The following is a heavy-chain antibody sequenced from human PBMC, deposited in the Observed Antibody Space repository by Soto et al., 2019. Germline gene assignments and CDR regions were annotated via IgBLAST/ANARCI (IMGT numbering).Heavy chain of an antibody. CDR2: INPSIGST. D-gene: IGHD1-26*01. Sequence: GASVKVSCKASGYTFNTYNMYWVRQAPGQGLEWMGVINPSIGSTNYAQKFQGRVIMTRDTSTSTVYMELSTLRSDDTAVYYCARLYSGSRLDYWGQGTPVTVSS. V-gene: IGHV1-46*02. CDR3: ARLYSGSRLDY. J-gene: IGHJ4*02. CDR1: GYTFNTYN.